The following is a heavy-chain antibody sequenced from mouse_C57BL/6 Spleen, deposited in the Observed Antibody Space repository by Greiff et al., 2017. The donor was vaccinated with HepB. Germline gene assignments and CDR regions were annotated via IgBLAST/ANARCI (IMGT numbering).Heavy chain of an antibody. CDR3: ARKGMITTDYAMDY. CDR2: IWSGGST. J-gene: IGHJ4*01. Sequence: VKLQESGPGLVQPSQSLSITCTVSGFSLTSYGVHWVRQSPGKGLEWLGVIWSGGSTDYNAAFISRLSISKDNSKSQVFFKMNSLQADDTAIYYCARKGMITTDYAMDYWGQGTSVTVSS. D-gene: IGHD2-4*01. CDR1: GFSLTSYG. V-gene: IGHV2-2*01.